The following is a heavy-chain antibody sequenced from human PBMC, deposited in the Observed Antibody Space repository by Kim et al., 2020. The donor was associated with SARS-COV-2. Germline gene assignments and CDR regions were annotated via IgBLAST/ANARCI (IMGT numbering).Heavy chain of an antibody. V-gene: IGHV1-18*01. D-gene: IGHD3-9*01. CDR3: ARGHYDILTGYPNWFDP. CDR1: GYTFTSYG. Sequence: ASVKVSCKASGYTFTSYGISWVRQAPGQGLEWMGWISAYNGNTNYAQKLQGRLTMTTDTSTSTAYMELRSLRSDDTAVYYCARGHYDILTGYPNWFDPWGQGTLVTVSS. CDR2: ISAYNGNT. J-gene: IGHJ5*02.